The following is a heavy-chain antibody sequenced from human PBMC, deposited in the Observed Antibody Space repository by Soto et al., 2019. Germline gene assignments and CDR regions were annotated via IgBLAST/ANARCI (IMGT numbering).Heavy chain of an antibody. J-gene: IGHJ4*02. CDR3: GRDSRPSIRGVIAD. Sequence: GGSLRLCCAASGFPFSNYAMNWVRQAPGKGLEWVSVMSATGDSTYYADSVKGRFAISRDNSKNTLYLQMNSLTAEDTALYYCGRDSRPSIRGVIADWGPGTLVTVSS. CDR2: MSATGDST. CDR1: GFPFSNYA. D-gene: IGHD3-10*01. V-gene: IGHV3-23*01.